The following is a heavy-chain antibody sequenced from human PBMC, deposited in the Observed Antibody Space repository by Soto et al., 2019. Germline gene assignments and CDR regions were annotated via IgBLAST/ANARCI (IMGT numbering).Heavy chain of an antibody. CDR1: GGTFSSYT. J-gene: IGHJ5*02. V-gene: IGHV1-69*08. Sequence: QVQLVQSGAEVKKPGSSVKVSCKASGGTFSSYTISWVRQAPGQGLEWMGRIIPTLGIANYAQKFQGRVTITADKSTRTAYMALSSLRSEDTAVYYCARDARSAFDWFDPWGQGTLVTVSS. CDR3: ARDARSAFDWFDP. CDR2: IIPTLGIA.